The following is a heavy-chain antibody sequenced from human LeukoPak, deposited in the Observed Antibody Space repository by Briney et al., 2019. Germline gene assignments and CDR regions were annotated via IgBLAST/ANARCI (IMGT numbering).Heavy chain of an antibody. J-gene: IGHJ3*02. CDR2: ISSSSSYI. V-gene: IGHV3-21*01. CDR1: GFTFSSYS. CDR3: ASGDYVGAFDI. Sequence: PGGSLRLSCASSGFTFSSYSMNWVRQAPGKGLEGVSSISSSSSYIYYADSVKGRFTISRDNAKNSLYLQMNSLRAEDTAVYYCASGDYVGAFDIWGQGTMVTVSS. D-gene: IGHD4-17*01.